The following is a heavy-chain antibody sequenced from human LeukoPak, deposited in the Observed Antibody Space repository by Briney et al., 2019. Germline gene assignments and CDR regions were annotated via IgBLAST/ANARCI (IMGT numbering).Heavy chain of an antibody. J-gene: IGHJ4*02. CDR1: GFTFNSYA. CDR2: ISGSCDST. D-gene: IGHD3-3*01. V-gene: IGHV3-23*01. Sequence: GGCLRLSCAASGFTFNSYAMSWVPDAPGKGLEWVSAISGSCDSTFYADSVKGRFTISRDNYKNTLYLQINSLRDEDTGVYYCAKDCEWLFGWDYWGQGTLVTVSS. CDR3: AKDCEWLFGWDY.